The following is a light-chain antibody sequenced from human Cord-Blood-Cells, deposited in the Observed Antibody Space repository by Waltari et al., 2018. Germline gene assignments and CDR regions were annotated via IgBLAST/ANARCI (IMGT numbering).Light chain of an antibody. J-gene: IGLJ2*01. CDR3: SSYAGSNNLVV. Sequence: QSALTQPPSASGSPGQSVTIPCTGTSSDGGGYNYVSWYQQHPGKAPKLMIYEVSKRPSGVPDRFSGSKSGNTASLTVSGLQAEDEADYYCSSYAGSNNLVVFGGGTKLTVL. CDR2: EVS. V-gene: IGLV2-8*01. CDR1: SSDGGGYNY.